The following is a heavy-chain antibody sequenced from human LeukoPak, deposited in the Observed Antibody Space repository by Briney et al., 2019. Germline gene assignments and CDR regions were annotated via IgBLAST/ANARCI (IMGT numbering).Heavy chain of an antibody. V-gene: IGHV1-69*13. Sequence: SVKVSCKASGGTFSSYAISWVRQAPGQGLEWMGGIIPIFGTANYAQKFQGRVTITADESTGTAYMELSSLRSEDTAVYYCARDLVVPAAMPNYYYYGMDVWGQGTTVTVSS. CDR2: IIPIFGTA. CDR1: GGTFSSYA. D-gene: IGHD2-2*01. J-gene: IGHJ6*02. CDR3: ARDLVVPAAMPNYYYYGMDV.